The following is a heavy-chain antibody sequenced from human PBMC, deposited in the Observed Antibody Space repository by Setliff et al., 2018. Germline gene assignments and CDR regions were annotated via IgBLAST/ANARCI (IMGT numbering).Heavy chain of an antibody. CDR1: GYTFTGYY. J-gene: IGHJ1*01. V-gene: IGHV1-2*02. D-gene: IGHD4-17*01. CDR3: ARVAYGLEYFQY. CDR2: INPNSGDT. Sequence: ASVKVSCKASGYTFTGYYMHWVRQAPGQGLEWMGWINPNSGDTLYAPKFQGRVTMTRDRSSNTAYMDLSRLTSDDTAVYYCARVAYGLEYFQYWGQGTLVTVS.